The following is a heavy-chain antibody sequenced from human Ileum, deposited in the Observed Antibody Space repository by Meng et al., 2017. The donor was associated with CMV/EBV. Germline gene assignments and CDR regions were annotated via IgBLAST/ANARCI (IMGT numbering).Heavy chain of an antibody. CDR2: TRDKTRSYTT. Sequence: SLKISCAASGFIFSDHYMDWVRQAPGKGLEWVGRTRDKTRSYTTEYAASVKGRFTISREDSNNLLYLQMNSLKTEDTAVYYCARVADVSWGYGLDVWGQGTTVTVSS. CDR1: GFIFSDHY. CDR3: ARVADVSWGYGLDV. J-gene: IGHJ6*02. V-gene: IGHV3-72*01. D-gene: IGHD3-16*01.